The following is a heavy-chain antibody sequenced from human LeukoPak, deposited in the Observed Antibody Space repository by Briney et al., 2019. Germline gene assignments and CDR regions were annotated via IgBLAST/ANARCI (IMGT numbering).Heavy chain of an antibody. D-gene: IGHD4-17*01. CDR2: ISYDGSNK. J-gene: IGHJ4*02. CDR3: AKDGDLYGHADY. V-gene: IGHV3-30*18. CDR1: GFTFSSYG. Sequence: PGRSLRLSCAASGFTFSSYGMHWVRQAPGEGLEWVAVISYDGSNKYYADSVKGRFTISRDNSKNTLYLQMNSLRAEDTAVYYCAKDGDLYGHADYWGQGTLVTVSS.